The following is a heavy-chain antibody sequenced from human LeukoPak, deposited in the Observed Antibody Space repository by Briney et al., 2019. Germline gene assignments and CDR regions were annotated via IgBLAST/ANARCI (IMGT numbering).Heavy chain of an antibody. CDR1: GFTFSDYW. CDR3: ARVAYSYDSSGYFVFDY. CDR2: IKQDGSDK. D-gene: IGHD3-22*01. Sequence: GGSLRLSCAVSGFTFSDYWMTWVRQARGKGLEWVANIKQDGSDKYYVDSVKGRFTISRDNAKNSLYLQMNSLRAEDTAVYYCARVAYSYDSSGYFVFDYWGQGTLVTVSS. V-gene: IGHV3-7*04. J-gene: IGHJ4*02.